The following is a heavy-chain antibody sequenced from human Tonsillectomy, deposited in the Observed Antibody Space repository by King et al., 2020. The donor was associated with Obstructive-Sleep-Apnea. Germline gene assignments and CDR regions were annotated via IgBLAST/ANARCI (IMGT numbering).Heavy chain of an antibody. D-gene: IGHD3-10*01. J-gene: IGHJ4*02. CDR2: IYYSGNI. CDR3: ARGVYYGWGVTDYCDY. CDR1: SGSISSGGYS. V-gene: IGHV4-30-4*07. Sequence: QLQESGPGLVKPSQTLSLTCAVSSGSISSGGYSWSWIRQPPEKGLEWIGYIYYSGNIYYNPSLKSRVTMSADTSKNQFSLRLSSVTAADTAVYYCARGVYYGWGVTDYCDYWGQ.